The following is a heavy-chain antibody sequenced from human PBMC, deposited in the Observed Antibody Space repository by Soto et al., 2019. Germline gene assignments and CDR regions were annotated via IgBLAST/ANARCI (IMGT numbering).Heavy chain of an antibody. Sequence: SETLSLTCTVSGGSIVSSSYYCVGIRQPPGKGLEWIGSIYYSGSTYYNPSLKSRVTISVDTSKNQFSLKLSSVTAADTAVYYCARGRSSWYEKYYFDYWGQGTLVTAPQ. CDR2: IYYSGST. V-gene: IGHV4-39*01. CDR3: ARGRSSWYEKYYFDY. D-gene: IGHD6-13*01. J-gene: IGHJ4*02. CDR1: GGSIVSSSYY.